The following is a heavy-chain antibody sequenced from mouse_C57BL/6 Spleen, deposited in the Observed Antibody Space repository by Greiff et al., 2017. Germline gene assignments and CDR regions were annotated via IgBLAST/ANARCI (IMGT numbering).Heavy chain of an antibody. V-gene: IGHV5-6*01. CDR2: FSSGGSYT. CDR1: GFTFSSYG. Sequence: EVMLVESGGDLVKPGGSLKLSCAASGFTFSSYGMSWVRQTPDKRLEWVANFSSGGSYTYYPDSVKGRFTISRYNAKNTLYLQMSSLNSEDTAMYYGARCYGSSYAYFDYWGQGPTLTVSS. D-gene: IGHD1-1*01. J-gene: IGHJ2*01. CDR3: ARCYGSSYAYFDY.